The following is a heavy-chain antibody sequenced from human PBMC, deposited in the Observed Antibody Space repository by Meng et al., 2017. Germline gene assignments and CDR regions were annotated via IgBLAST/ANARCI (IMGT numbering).Heavy chain of an antibody. D-gene: IGHD1-26*01. J-gene: IGHJ4*02. CDR2: AYYRSKWYH. CDR3: ARGSYSFDS. V-gene: IGHV6-1*02. CDR1: GDIVSGSRAA. Sequence: QKLLPHAGPGLLKPPTTPLSACACVGDIVSGSRAAWNWIRHSRSLGLEWRGRAYYRSKWYHDYAESVKSRIRIDPDTSKNQFSLQLRSVTPEDSAVYYCARGSYSFDSWGQRTLVTVSS.